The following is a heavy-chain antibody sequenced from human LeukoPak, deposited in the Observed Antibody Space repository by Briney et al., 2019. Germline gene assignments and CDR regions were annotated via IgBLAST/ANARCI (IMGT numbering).Heavy chain of an antibody. V-gene: IGHV3-30*18. Sequence: GGSLRLSCVASGFTFSSYGMHWVRQAPGKGLEWVTVISYDGSGDKYCADSVKGRFTISRDNSKNTVYLQMNSLRAEDTAVYYCAKAYDFWSGYPDYWGRGTLVTVSS. CDR1: GFTFSSYG. CDR3: AKAYDFWSGYPDY. J-gene: IGHJ4*02. CDR2: ISYDGSGDK. D-gene: IGHD3-3*01.